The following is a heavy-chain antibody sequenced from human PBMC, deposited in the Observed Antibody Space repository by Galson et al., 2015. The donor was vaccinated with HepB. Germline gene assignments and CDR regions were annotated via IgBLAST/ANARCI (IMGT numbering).Heavy chain of an antibody. D-gene: IGHD3-10*01. V-gene: IGHV3-30-3*01. Sequence: SLRLSCAASGFTFSSYAMHWVRQAPGKGPEWVAVISYDGSNKYYADSVKGRFTISRDNSKNTLYLQMNSLRAEDTAVYYCARDRVEGSGSPNWFDPWGQGTLVTVSS. J-gene: IGHJ5*02. CDR2: ISYDGSNK. CDR1: GFTFSSYA. CDR3: ARDRVEGSGSPNWFDP.